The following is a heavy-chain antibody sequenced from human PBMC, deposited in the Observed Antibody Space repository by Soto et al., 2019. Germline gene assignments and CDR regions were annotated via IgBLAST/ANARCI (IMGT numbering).Heavy chain of an antibody. J-gene: IGHJ5*02. D-gene: IGHD3-10*01. Sequence: EVQLLESGGGLVQPGGSLRLSCVASAFTFSRFAMSWVLQTPGKGLEWVSAISGSGDKTFYADSVKGRFTISRDNSKNTLYLQMNSLRVEDTAVYYCAKGLSGSGAYQGVDPWGQGTLVTVSS. V-gene: IGHV3-23*01. CDR2: ISGSGDKT. CDR3: AKGLSGSGAYQGVDP. CDR1: AFTFSRFA.